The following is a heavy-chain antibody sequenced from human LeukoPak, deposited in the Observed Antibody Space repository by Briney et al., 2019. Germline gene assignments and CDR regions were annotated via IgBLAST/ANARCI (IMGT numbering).Heavy chain of an antibody. Sequence: SQTLSLTCTVSGGSISSGGYYWSWIRQHPGKGLEWIGYIYYSGSTYYNPSLKSRVTISADTSKNQFSLKLSSVTAADTAVYYCARVPITFGGVIVDYFDYWGQGTLVTVSS. CDR1: GGSISSGGYY. V-gene: IGHV4-31*03. CDR3: ARVPITFGGVIVDYFDY. J-gene: IGHJ4*02. CDR2: IYYSGST. D-gene: IGHD3-16*02.